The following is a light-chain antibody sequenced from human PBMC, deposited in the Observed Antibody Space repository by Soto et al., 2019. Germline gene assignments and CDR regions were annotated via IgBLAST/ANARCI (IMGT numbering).Light chain of an antibody. CDR3: LQHDSYPWT. J-gene: IGKJ1*01. V-gene: IGKV1-17*01. CDR2: AAS. CDR1: QAIRNH. Sequence: DIQMTQSPSSLSASVGDRVTITCRASQAIRNHLGWYQQKPGKVPKRLIYAASSLHTGVPSRFSGSGSGTEFTLTISSLKPEDFATYYCLQHDSYPWTFGQGTKVEIK.